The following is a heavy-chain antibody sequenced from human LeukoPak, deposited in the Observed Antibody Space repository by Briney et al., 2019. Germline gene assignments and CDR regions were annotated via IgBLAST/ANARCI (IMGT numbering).Heavy chain of an antibody. Sequence: ASVKVSCEAFGYSFPNYGITWVRQAPGQGLEWMGWISAYDGHTHYAPRFQGRLTMTTDTSTNAAYMDLRSLRSDDTAVYYCARGGVRYFDWLFPFDYWGQGTLVTVSS. CDR3: ARGGVRYFDWLFPFDY. CDR2: ISAYDGHT. CDR1: GYSFPNYG. J-gene: IGHJ4*02. V-gene: IGHV1-18*04. D-gene: IGHD3-9*01.